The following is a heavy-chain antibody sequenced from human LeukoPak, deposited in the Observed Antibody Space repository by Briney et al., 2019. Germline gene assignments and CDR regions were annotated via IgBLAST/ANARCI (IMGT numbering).Heavy chain of an antibody. D-gene: IGHD2-15*01. Sequence: GGSLRLSCAASGFTFSSYGMHWVRQAPGKGLEWVAVISYDGSNKYYADSVKGRFTISRDNFKNTLYLQMNSLRAEDTAVYYCAKDHSLGYFDYWGQGTLVTVSS. CDR1: GFTFSSYG. CDR3: AKDHSLGYFDY. J-gene: IGHJ4*02. CDR2: ISYDGSNK. V-gene: IGHV3-30*18.